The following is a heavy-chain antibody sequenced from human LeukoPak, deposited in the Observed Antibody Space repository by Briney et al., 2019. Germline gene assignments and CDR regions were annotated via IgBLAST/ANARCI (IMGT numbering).Heavy chain of an antibody. Sequence: SETLSLTCTVPGGSISSYYWSWIRQPPGKGLEWIGYISYSGSTTYNPSLKSRVTILVDTSKNQFSLKLSSVTAADTAVYFCARRWTSSSPSYNYYYMDVWGKGTTVTVSS. CDR3: ARRWTSSSPSYNYYYMDV. D-gene: IGHD6-6*01. CDR2: ISYSGST. CDR1: GGSISSYY. J-gene: IGHJ6*03. V-gene: IGHV4-59*08.